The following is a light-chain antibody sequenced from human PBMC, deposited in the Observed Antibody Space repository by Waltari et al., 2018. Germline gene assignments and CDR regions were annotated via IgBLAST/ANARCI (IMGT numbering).Light chain of an antibody. CDR1: QSVSSHF. CDR2: GAS. CDR3: QQYVSSPLT. Sequence: EIVLTQSPGTLSLSPGERATLSCRASQSVSSHFLAWYQQKPGQAPRLLIYGASSRATGIPYRFSGSGSGTGFTLTISRLEPEDFAVYYCQQYVSSPLTFGGGTKVEIK. J-gene: IGKJ4*01. V-gene: IGKV3-20*01.